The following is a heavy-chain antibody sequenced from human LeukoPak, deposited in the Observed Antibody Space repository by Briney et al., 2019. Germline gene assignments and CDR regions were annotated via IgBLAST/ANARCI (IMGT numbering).Heavy chain of an antibody. CDR3: ARDRWYYDSSGVLDY. CDR2: IYHSGST. V-gene: IGHV4-4*02. CDR1: GGSISSSNW. J-gene: IGHJ4*02. D-gene: IGHD3-22*01. Sequence: SETLSLTCAVSGGSISSSNWWSWVRQPPVKGLEWIGEIYHSGSTNYNPSLKSRVTISVDKSKNQFSLKLSSVTAADTAVYYCARDRWYYDSSGVLDYWGQGTLVTVSS.